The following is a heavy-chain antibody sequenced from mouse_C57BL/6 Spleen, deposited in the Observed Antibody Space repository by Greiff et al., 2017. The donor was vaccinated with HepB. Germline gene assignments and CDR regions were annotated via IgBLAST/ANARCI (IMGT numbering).Heavy chain of an antibody. CDR2: IYPGDGDT. CDR3: ARGGVYDYSAWFAY. Sequence: QVQLQQSGPELVKPGASVKISCKASGYAFSSSWMNWVKQRPGKGLEWIGRIYPGDGDTNYNGKFKGKATLTADKSSSTAYMQLSSLTSEDSAVYFCARGGVYDYSAWFAYWGQGTLVTVSA. D-gene: IGHD2-4*01. J-gene: IGHJ3*01. V-gene: IGHV1-82*01. CDR1: GYAFSSSW.